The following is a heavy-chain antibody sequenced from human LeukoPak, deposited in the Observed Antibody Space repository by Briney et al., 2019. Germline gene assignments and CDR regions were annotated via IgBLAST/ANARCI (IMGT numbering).Heavy chain of an antibody. CDR2: VYHSGST. D-gene: IGHD6-19*01. J-gene: IGHJ5*02. CDR1: GNSISSSHW. V-gene: IGHV4-4*02. CDR3: ARPMSSGWYIWFDP. Sequence: SETLSLTCAVSGNSISSSHWWSWVRQPPGKGLEWIGEVYHSGSTNYNPSLKSRVTMSADMSRNQFSLKLSSVTAADTAVYYCARPMSSGWYIWFDPWGQGTLVTVSS.